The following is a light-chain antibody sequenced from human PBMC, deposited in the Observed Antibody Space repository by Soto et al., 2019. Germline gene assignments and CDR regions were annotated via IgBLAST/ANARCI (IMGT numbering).Light chain of an antibody. CDR1: QSITNY. J-gene: IGKJ5*01. CDR3: QQSFSTPIT. Sequence: VPITQGRASFYASVGDRVTITCRSSQSITNYLNWSHQKPGKAPKLLIYAASSWQRGVPSRFSGSGSGTDFTLTISRLKPEDFAPYYCQQSFSTPITFGQGTRLEIK. CDR2: AAS. V-gene: IGKV1-39*01.